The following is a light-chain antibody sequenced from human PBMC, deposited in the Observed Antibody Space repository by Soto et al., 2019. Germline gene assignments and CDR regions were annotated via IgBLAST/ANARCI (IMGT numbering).Light chain of an antibody. Sequence: SYELTQPPSVSVAPGQTARITCGGNNIGRKSVHWYQQKPGQAPVLVVYDDSDRRSGIPERFSGSNSGNTATLTISRVEAGDEADYYCQVWDSSSDHLYVFGTGPKVTVL. CDR3: QVWDSSSDHLYV. CDR2: DDS. CDR1: NIGRKS. V-gene: IGLV3-21*02. J-gene: IGLJ1*01.